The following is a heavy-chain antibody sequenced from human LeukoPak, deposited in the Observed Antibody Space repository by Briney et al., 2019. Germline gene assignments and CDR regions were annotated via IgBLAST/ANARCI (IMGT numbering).Heavy chain of an antibody. CDR3: ARDTTGTTRGYFDY. V-gene: IGHV1-69*06. J-gene: IGHJ4*02. CDR2: IIPIFGTA. D-gene: IGHD1-1*01. Sequence: SVKVSCKASGGTFSSYAISWVRQAPGQGLEWMGGIIPIFGTANYAQKFQGRVTITADKSTSTAYMELSSLRSEDTAVYYCARDTTGTTRGYFDYWGQGTLVTVSS. CDR1: GGTFSSYA.